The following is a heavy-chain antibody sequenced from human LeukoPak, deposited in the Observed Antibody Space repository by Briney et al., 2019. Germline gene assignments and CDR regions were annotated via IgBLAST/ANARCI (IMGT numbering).Heavy chain of an antibody. CDR1: GFTFSRYW. Sequence: PGGSLRLSCAASGFTFSRYWLTWVRQPPGKGLEWIGEINHSGSTNYNPSLKSRVTISVDTSKNQFSLKLSSVTAADTAVYYCASRGQRLRRRYFDYWGQGTLVTVSS. J-gene: IGHJ4*02. CDR2: INHSGST. V-gene: IGHV4-34*01. CDR3: ASRGQRLRRRYFDY. D-gene: IGHD6-25*01.